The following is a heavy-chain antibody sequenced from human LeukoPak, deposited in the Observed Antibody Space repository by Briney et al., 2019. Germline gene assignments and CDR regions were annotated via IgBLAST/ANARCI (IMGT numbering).Heavy chain of an antibody. J-gene: IGHJ4*02. Sequence: PGRSLRLSCAASGFTFSSYGMHWVRQAPGKGLEWVAVISYDGSNKYYADSVKGRFTISRDNSKNTLYLQMNSLRAEDTAVYYCAKGRGYSYGQFDYCGQGTLVTVSS. D-gene: IGHD5-18*01. CDR1: GFTFSSYG. CDR3: AKGRGYSYGQFDY. CDR2: ISYDGSNK. V-gene: IGHV3-30*18.